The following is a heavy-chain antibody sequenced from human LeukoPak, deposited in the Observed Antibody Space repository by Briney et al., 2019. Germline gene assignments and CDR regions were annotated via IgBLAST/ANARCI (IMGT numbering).Heavy chain of an antibody. J-gene: IGHJ4*02. CDR1: GYTFTSYG. V-gene: IGHV1-18*01. Sequence: GASVKVSCKASGYTFTSYGISWVRQAPGQGLEWMGWISAYNGNTNYAQKLQGRVTMTTDTSTSAAYMELRSLRSDDTAVYYCARDYYDSSGTDAFDIWGQGTLVTVSS. D-gene: IGHD3-22*01. CDR2: ISAYNGNT. CDR3: ARDYYDSSGTDAFDI.